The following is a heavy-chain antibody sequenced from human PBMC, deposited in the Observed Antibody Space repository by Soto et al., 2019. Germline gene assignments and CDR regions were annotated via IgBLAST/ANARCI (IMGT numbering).Heavy chain of an antibody. Sequence: SETLSLTCAVSGYSISSSHWWVWIRQPPGKGLEWIGYIYYSGTTYYNPSLMSRVTMSVDTSKNQISLRLSSVTAVDTAVYYCARKIAVSGHDAFDVWGPGKMVT. D-gene: IGHD6-19*01. J-gene: IGHJ3*01. CDR1: GYSISSSHW. V-gene: IGHV4-28*01. CDR3: ARKIAVSGHDAFDV. CDR2: IYYSGTT.